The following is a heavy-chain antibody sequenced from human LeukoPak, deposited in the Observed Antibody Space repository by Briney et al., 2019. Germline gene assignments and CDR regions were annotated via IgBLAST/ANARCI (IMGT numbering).Heavy chain of an antibody. CDR2: IRYDGSNK. V-gene: IGHV3-30*02. CDR3: AKENILTGRPLDY. D-gene: IGHD3-9*01. J-gene: IGHJ4*02. CDR1: GFTFSSYG. Sequence: GGSLRLSCAASGFTFSSYGMHLVRQAPGKGLEWVAFIRYDGSNKYYADSVKGRFTISRDNSKNTLYLQMNSLRAEDTAVYYCAKENILTGRPLDYWGQGTLVTVSS.